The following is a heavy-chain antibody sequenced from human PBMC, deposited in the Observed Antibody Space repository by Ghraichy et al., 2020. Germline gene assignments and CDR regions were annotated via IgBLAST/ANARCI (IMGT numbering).Heavy chain of an antibody. Sequence: LSLTCAASGFTFSSYSMDWVRQAPGKGLEWVSHISSSSSNKFYTDSVKGRFTISRDNAKNSLYLQMNSLRDEDTAIYYCARASTVVRFYYYAAMDVWGQGTTVTVSS. D-gene: IGHD4-23*01. CDR1: GFTFSSYS. CDR2: ISSSSSNK. V-gene: IGHV3-48*02. CDR3: ARASTVVRFYYYAAMDV. J-gene: IGHJ6*02.